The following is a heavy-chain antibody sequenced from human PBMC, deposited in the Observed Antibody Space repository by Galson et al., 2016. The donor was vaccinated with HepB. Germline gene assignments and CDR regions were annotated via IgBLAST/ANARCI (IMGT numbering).Heavy chain of an antibody. V-gene: IGHV3-7*05. CDR1: GFTFSSYW. Sequence: SLRLSCAASGFTFSSYWMNWVRQAPGKGLEWVANIKQDGSEKNYVNSVKGRFTISRDNAKKSLYLQMNSLRGEDTAVYYCARPPTGDFWSGFYTYWGQGTLVTVSS. CDR2: IKQDGSEK. D-gene: IGHD3-3*01. CDR3: ARPPTGDFWSGFYTY. J-gene: IGHJ4*02.